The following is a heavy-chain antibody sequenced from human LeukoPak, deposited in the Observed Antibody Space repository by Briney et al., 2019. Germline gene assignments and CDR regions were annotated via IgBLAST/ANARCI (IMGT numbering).Heavy chain of an antibody. CDR3: ARDQPTVTLYNRFDP. CDR2: ISSSSYI. J-gene: IGHJ5*02. D-gene: IGHD4-17*01. V-gene: IGHV3-21*01. Sequence: PGGSLRLSCAASGFTFSSYSMNWVRQAPGKGLEWVSSISSSSYIYYADSVKGRFTISRDNAKNSLYLQMNSLRAEDTAVYYCARDQPTVTLYNRFDPWGQGTLVTVSS. CDR1: GFTFSSYS.